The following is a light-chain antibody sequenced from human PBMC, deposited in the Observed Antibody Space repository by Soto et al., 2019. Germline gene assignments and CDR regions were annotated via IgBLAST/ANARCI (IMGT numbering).Light chain of an antibody. CDR1: QSIVNY. CDR3: QPSFS. V-gene: IGKV1-39*01. CDR2: ATS. J-gene: IGKJ3*01. Sequence: DIQMTQSPSSLSASIGDRVTITCRTSQSIVNYLNWYQQKPGQAPKLLIYATSNLQSGVPSRFGGGGSATYFTLTICDLQPEDFATYYCQPSFSFGPGTTVDIK.